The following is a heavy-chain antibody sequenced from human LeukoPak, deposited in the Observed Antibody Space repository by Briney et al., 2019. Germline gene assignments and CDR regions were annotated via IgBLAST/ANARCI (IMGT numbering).Heavy chain of an antibody. CDR2: IYPGDSDT. CDR1: GYSFTSYW. J-gene: IGHJ4*02. CDR3: ARHSRVSGLTGY. D-gene: IGHD2-15*01. V-gene: IGHV5-51*01. Sequence: GESLKISCKGSGYSFTSYWIGWVRQMPGKGLEWMVFIYPGDSDTRNSPSFQGQVAISADKSISSAYLQWSSLKASDTGIYYCARHSRVSGLTGYWGQGTLVTVSS.